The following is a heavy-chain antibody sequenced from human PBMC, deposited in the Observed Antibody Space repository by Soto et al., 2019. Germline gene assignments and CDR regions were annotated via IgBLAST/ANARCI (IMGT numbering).Heavy chain of an antibody. CDR3: ARTFHDSSGYYDW. Sequence: GGSLRLSCAASGFTVSSNYMSWVRQAPGKGLEWVSVIYSGGSTYYADSVKGRFTISRDNSKNTLYLQMNSLRAEDTAVYYCARTFHDSSGYYDWWGQGTLVTV. CDR2: IYSGGST. CDR1: GFTVSSNY. V-gene: IGHV3-53*01. J-gene: IGHJ4*02. D-gene: IGHD3-22*01.